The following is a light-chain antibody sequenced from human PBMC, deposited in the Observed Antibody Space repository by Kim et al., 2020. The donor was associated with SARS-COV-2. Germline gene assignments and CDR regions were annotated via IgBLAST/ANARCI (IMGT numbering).Light chain of an antibody. V-gene: IGKV3-20*01. CDR3: QQYGSSIFT. Sequence: CPGARATLSCRASQSVSSSYSAWYQQRPGQAPRLLIYGASSRATGIPDRFSGSGSGTDFTLTISRLEPEDFAVYYCQQYGSSIFTFGPGTKVDIK. J-gene: IGKJ3*01. CDR1: QSVSSSY. CDR2: GAS.